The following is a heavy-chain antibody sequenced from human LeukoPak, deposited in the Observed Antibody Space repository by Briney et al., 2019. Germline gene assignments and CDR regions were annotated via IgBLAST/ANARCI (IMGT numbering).Heavy chain of an antibody. V-gene: IGHV3-23*01. J-gene: IGHJ5*02. D-gene: IGHD3-3*01. CDR2: ISGSGGST. CDR1: GFTFSDYE. CDR3: AKDRITISNWFDP. Sequence: PGGSLRLSCAASGFTFSDYEMNWVRQAPGKGLEWVSAISGSGGSTYYADSVKGRFTISRDNSKNTLYLQMNSLRAEDTAVYYCAKDRITISNWFDPWGQGTLVTVSS.